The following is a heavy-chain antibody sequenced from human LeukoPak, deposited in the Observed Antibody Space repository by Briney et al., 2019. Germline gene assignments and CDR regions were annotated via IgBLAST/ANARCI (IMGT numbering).Heavy chain of an antibody. J-gene: IGHJ4*02. CDR3: ARGNVDTAMVDY. CDR1: GGSISSYY. V-gene: IGHV4-59*01. Sequence: ETVSLICTVSGGSISSYYWSWIRQPPGKGLEWIGYIYYSGSTNDNPSLKSRVTISVDTSKNQFSLKLSSVTAADTAVYYCARGNVDTAMVDYWGQGTLVTVTS. CDR2: IYYSGST. D-gene: IGHD5-18*01.